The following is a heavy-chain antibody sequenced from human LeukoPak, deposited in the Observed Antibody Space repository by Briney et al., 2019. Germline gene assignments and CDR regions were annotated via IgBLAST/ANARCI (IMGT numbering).Heavy chain of an antibody. J-gene: IGHJ4*02. CDR3: RVGLGF. D-gene: IGHD7-27*01. CDR2: IEQDGSEK. Sequence: PGRSLRLSCVASGFTFSSYTMHWVRQAPGKGLEWVANIEQDGSEKNYVGSVRGRFTISRDNAQNSLYLQMNTLRVEDTAVYYCRVGLGFWGQGTLVTVSS. CDR1: GFTFSSYT. V-gene: IGHV3-7*01.